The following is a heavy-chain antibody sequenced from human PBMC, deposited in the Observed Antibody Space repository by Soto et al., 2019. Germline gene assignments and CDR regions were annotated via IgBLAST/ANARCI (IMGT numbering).Heavy chain of an antibody. CDR1: GGSISSYY. Sequence: QVQLQESGPGLVKPSETLSLTCTVSGGSISSYYWSWIRQPPGKGLEWIGYIYYSGNTNYNPSLKSRVTMSVHTSNNQFSLRLSSVTAADTAVYYCARHLRRDGYNYYFDYWGQGTLVTVSS. CDR3: ARHLRRDGYNYYFDY. V-gene: IGHV4-59*08. J-gene: IGHJ4*02. CDR2: IYYSGNT. D-gene: IGHD1-1*01.